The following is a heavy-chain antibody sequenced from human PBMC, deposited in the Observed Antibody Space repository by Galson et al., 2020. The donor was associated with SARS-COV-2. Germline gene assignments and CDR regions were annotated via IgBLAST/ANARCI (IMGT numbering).Heavy chain of an antibody. CDR2: IREDGNEE. CDR3: ARDRGATYFYDSRTRYDDALDM. Sequence: GESLKISCAASGFTSSDYWMTWVRRAPGKGLEWVANIREDGNEENYADSVKGRFTISRDNAMNSLNLQMNSLRAEDTAVDYCARDRGATYFYDSRTRYDDALDMWGQGTIVTVSS. J-gene: IGHJ3*02. V-gene: IGHV3-7*01. CDR1: GFTSSDYW. D-gene: IGHD3-10*01.